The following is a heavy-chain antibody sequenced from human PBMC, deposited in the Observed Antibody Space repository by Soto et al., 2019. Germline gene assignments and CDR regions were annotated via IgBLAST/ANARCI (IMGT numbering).Heavy chain of an antibody. D-gene: IGHD3-3*01. Sequence: GGSLRLSCAASGLPLSHYAMSWVRQAPGSGLEWVSAISHSGGTTHYADSVKGRFTISRDNSKNTVYLQMNSLRAGDTAVYYCAKGVFEMVRVYYPMDVWGKGTTVTFSS. CDR1: GLPLSHYA. CDR3: AKGVFEMVRVYYPMDV. J-gene: IGHJ6*03. CDR2: ISHSGGTT. V-gene: IGHV3-23*01.